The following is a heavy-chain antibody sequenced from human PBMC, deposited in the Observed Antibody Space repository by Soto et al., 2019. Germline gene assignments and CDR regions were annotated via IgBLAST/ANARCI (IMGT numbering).Heavy chain of an antibody. J-gene: IGHJ5*02. V-gene: IGHV3-33*01. CDR2: IWYDGSNK. CDR1: GFTFSSYG. CDR3: ARGPWSTRDDILTGYYNGVWGWFDP. D-gene: IGHD3-9*01. Sequence: GGSLRLSCAASGFTFSSYGMHWVRQAPGKGLEWVAVIWYDGSNKYYADSVKGRFTISRDNSKNTLYLQMNSLRAEDTAVYYCARGPWSTRDDILTGYYNGVWGWFDPWGQGTLVTVSS.